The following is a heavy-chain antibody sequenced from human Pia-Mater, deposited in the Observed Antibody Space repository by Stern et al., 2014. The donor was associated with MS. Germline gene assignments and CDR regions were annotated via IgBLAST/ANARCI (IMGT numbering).Heavy chain of an antibody. CDR1: GFTFSTYP. D-gene: IGHD6-19*01. CDR2: ISFDGNKK. Sequence: VQLLESGGGVVQPGTSLRLSCAASGFTFSTYPIHWVRQAPGKGLEWVAVISFDGNKKYFADSVKGRFTISRDNSKNTMYLQMNSLRDEDTAIYYCARGYSSGWLFLLDYWGQGTLVIVSS. CDR3: ARGYSSGWLFLLDY. J-gene: IGHJ4*02. V-gene: IGHV3-30-3*01.